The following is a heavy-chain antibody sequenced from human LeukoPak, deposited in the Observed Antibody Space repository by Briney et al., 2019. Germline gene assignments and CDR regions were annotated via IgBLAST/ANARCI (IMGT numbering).Heavy chain of an antibody. Sequence: GGSLRLSCAASGFTFSSYSMNWVRQAPGKGLEWVSFISSSSGSIYYADSVKGRITISRDNAKNSLYLQMNSLRAEDTAVYYCARDGGITIFGVVPYSLDVWGKGTTVTVSS. CDR3: ARDGGITIFGVVPYSLDV. D-gene: IGHD3-3*01. J-gene: IGHJ6*04. CDR1: GFTFSSYS. CDR2: ISSSSGSI. V-gene: IGHV3-48*04.